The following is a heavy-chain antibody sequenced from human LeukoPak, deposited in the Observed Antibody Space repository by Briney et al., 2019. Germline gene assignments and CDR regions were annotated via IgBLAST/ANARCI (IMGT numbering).Heavy chain of an antibody. D-gene: IGHD2/OR15-2a*01. CDR1: GFTFSNAW. V-gene: IGHV3-15*01. J-gene: IGHJ4*02. CDR2: IKSEIDGGTT. CDR3: SFSFSDY. Sequence: PGGSLRLSCAASGFTFSNAWMSWVRQAPGKGLEWVGRIKSEIDGGTTDYAAPVKGRFTISRDDSKNTLYLQMNSLKTEDTAVYYCSFSFSDYWGQGTLVTVSS.